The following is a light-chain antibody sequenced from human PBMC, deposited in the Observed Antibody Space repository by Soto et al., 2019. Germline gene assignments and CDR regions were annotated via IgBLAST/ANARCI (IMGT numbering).Light chain of an antibody. CDR3: QQHNNWPWT. CDR2: DAS. V-gene: IGKV3-11*01. J-gene: IGKJ1*01. Sequence: EIVLTQSPGALSLSPGERAALSCRASQSVSSYLAWYQQKPGQAPRLLIYDASNRATGIPARFSGSGSGTEFTLTISSLQSEDFAVYYCQQHNNWPWTFGQGTKVDIK. CDR1: QSVSSY.